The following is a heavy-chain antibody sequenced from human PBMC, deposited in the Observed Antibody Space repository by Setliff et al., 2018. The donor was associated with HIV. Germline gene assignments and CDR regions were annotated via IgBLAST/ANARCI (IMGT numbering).Heavy chain of an antibody. CDR3: ARGTWIQLSALALFDY. D-gene: IGHD5-18*01. CDR2: IYYSGST. J-gene: IGHJ4*02. CDR1: GGSISSGGYY. Sequence: KPSETLSLTCTVPGGSISSGGYYWSWIRQHPGKGLEWIGYIYYSGSTYYNPSLKSRLTMSVDPSKNQFSLRLNSVTAADTAVYYCARGTWIQLSALALFDYWGQGTLVTVSS. V-gene: IGHV4-31*03.